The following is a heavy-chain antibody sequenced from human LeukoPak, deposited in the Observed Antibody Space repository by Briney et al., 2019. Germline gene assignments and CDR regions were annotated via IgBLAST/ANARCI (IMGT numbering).Heavy chain of an antibody. D-gene: IGHD2-15*01. V-gene: IGHV3-11*04. CDR3: ARQHCSGGDCYFFD. Sequence: GGSLRLSCVGSGFTFSDYYMSWIRQAPGKGLEWVSYISSSGSTIYYADSVKGRFTISRDNSKNTLYLQLNSLRAEDTAVYYCARQHCSGGDCYFFDWGQGTLVTVSS. CDR2: ISSSGSTI. J-gene: IGHJ4*02. CDR1: GFTFSDYY.